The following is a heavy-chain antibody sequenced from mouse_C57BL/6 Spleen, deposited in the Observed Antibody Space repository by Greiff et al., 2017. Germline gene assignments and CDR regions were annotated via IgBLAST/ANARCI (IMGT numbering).Heavy chain of an antibody. CDR2: IDPEDGET. D-gene: IGHD4-1*02. CDR1: GFNIKDYY. J-gene: IGHJ4*01. CDR3: ASSTTGTRAMDY. V-gene: IGHV14-2*01. Sequence: EVQVVESGAELVKPGASVKLSCTASGFNIKDYYMHWVKQRTEQGLEWIGRIDPEDGETKYAPKFQGKATITADTSSNTAYLQLSSLTSEDTAVYYCASSTTGTRAMDYWGQGTSVTVSS.